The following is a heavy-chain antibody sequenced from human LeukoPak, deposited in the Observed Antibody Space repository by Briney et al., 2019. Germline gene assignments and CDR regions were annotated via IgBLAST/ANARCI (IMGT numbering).Heavy chain of an antibody. Sequence: GGSLRLSCAASGFTFSIYSMHWVRRAPGKGLEWVAVISYDGSFIKYADSVEGRFTISRDNSKNTLYLQMNSLRPEDTAVYCCARRAVRCKAYNYFVPWGQGTLVSVSS. J-gene: IGHJ5*02. CDR2: ISYDGSFI. CDR3: ARRAVRCKAYNYFVP. D-gene: IGHD6-19*01. CDR1: GFTFSIYS. V-gene: IGHV3-30*03.